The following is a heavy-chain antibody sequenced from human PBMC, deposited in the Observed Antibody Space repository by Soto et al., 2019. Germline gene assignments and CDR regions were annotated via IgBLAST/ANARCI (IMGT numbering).Heavy chain of an antibody. CDR2: ISGSGGST. CDR3: AKDLVRMGSGTNDY. J-gene: IGHJ4*02. V-gene: IGHV3-23*01. Sequence: GGSLRLSCAASGFTFSSYAMSWVRQAPGKGLEWVSAISGSGGSTYYADSVKGRFTISRDNSKNTLYLQMNSLRAEDTAVYYCAKDLVRMGSGTNDYWGQGTLVTVSS. D-gene: IGHD3-10*01. CDR1: GFTFSSYA.